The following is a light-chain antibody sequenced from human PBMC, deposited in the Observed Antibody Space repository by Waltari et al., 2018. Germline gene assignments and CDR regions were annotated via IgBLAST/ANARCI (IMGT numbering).Light chain of an antibody. J-gene: IGKJ2*01. Sequence: EIVMTQSPPTLSVSPGERATLSCRASQSVSSNLAWYQNKPGQAPRLLIYVASTKATGIPARFSGSGSGTEFTLTISSLQSEDFAVYYCQQYKNWPPMYTFGQGTKLEIK. CDR1: QSVSSN. CDR3: QQYKNWPPMYT. CDR2: VAS. V-gene: IGKV3-15*01.